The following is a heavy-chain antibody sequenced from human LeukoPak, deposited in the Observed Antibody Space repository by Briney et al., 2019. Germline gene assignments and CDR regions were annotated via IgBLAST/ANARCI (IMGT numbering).Heavy chain of an antibody. CDR3: ARDTLAYCGGDCYDP. Sequence: SQTLSLTCAVSGGSISSGGYSWSWIRQPPGKGLEWIGYIYHSGSTYYNPSLKSRVTISVDRSRNQFSLKPSSVTAADTAVYYCARDTLAYCGGDCYDPWGQGTLVTVSS. J-gene: IGHJ5*02. V-gene: IGHV4-30-2*01. CDR2: IYHSGST. CDR1: GGSISSGGYS. D-gene: IGHD2-21*01.